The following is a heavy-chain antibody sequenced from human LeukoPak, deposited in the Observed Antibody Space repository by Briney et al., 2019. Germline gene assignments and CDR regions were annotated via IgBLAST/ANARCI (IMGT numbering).Heavy chain of an antibody. Sequence: GSLRLSCAASGFTFSSYAMSWVRQAPGKGLEWVSAISGSGGSTYYADSVKGRFTISRDNSKITLYLQMNSLRAEDTAVYYCAKERNSRGAFDYWGQGTLVTVSA. D-gene: IGHD2/OR15-2a*01. CDR2: ISGSGGST. J-gene: IGHJ4*02. V-gene: IGHV3-23*01. CDR3: AKERNSRGAFDY. CDR1: GFTFSSYA.